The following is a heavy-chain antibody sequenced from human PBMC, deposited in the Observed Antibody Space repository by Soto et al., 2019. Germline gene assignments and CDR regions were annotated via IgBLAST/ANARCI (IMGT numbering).Heavy chain of an antibody. CDR3: AKASWNDVDFDY. J-gene: IGHJ4*02. CDR2: ISYDGSNK. D-gene: IGHD1-1*01. Sequence: GGSLRLSCAASGFTFSSYGMHWVRQAPGKGLEWVAVISYDGSNKYYADSVKGRFTISRDNSKNTLYLQMNSLRAEDTAVYCCAKASWNDVDFDYWGQGTLVTVSS. V-gene: IGHV3-30*18. CDR1: GFTFSSYG.